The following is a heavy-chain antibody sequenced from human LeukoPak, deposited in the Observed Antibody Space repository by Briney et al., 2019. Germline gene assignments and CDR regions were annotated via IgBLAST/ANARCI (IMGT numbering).Heavy chain of an antibody. CDR1: GYSFTTYD. V-gene: IGHV1-8*01. Sequence: GASVKVSCKASGYSFTTYDINWVRQATGQGLEWMGWMNPNSGNTGYVQRFQGRVTMTRDTSISTAYMELNSLTSEDTAVYYCAKNVRDTGTFDYWGQGTLVTVSS. J-gene: IGHJ4*02. CDR3: AKNVRDTGTFDY. CDR2: MNPNSGNT. D-gene: IGHD5-18*01.